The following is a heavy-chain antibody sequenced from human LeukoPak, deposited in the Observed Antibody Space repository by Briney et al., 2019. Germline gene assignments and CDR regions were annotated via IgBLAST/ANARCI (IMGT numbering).Heavy chain of an antibody. V-gene: IGHV3-66*02. D-gene: IGHD3-10*01. Sequence: GGSLRLSCAASGFTFSSYSMNWVRQAPGKGLEWVSVIYSGGSTYYADSVKGRFTISRDNSKNTLYLQMNSLRAEDTAVYYCAKKVDYGSGTKSSLIDYWGQGTLVTVSS. CDR3: AKKVDYGSGTKSSLIDY. J-gene: IGHJ4*02. CDR2: IYSGGST. CDR1: GFTFSSYS.